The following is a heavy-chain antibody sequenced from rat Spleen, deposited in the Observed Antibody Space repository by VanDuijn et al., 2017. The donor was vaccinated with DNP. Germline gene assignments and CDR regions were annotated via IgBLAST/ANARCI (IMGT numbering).Heavy chain of an antibody. CDR1: GFTFSDYN. V-gene: IGHV5-7*01. D-gene: IGHD1-1*01. Sequence: EVQLVESGGGLVQPGRSLKLSCAASGFTFSDYNMAWVRQAPKKGLEWVASISYDGSSTYYRDSVKGRFTISRDDAKTTLYLQMDSLRSEDTATYYCTRYYDSFDYWGRGVMVTVSS. J-gene: IGHJ2*01. CDR2: ISYDGSST. CDR3: TRYYDSFDY.